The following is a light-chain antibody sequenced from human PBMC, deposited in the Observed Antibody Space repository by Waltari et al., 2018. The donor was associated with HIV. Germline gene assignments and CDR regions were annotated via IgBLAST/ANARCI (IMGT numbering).Light chain of an antibody. CDR1: QGISNS. CDR2: AAS. Sequence: DNQMTQSPSALSASVGDRVTITCRASQGISNSLAWYQQKPGKAPKLLFYAASSLASGVPSRFSGSGSGTDYTLTISSLQPEDFATYYCQQYYSTPPLTFGGGTKVEIK. CDR3: QQYYSTPPLT. J-gene: IGKJ4*01. V-gene: IGKV1-NL1*01.